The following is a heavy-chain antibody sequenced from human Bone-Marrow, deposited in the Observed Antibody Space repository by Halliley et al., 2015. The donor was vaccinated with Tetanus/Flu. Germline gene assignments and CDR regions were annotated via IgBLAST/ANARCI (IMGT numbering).Heavy chain of an antibody. V-gene: IGHV3-53*01. Sequence: SLRLSCAASGFTVGNNYMSWVRQAPGKGLEWVSVIYRGGLRYYADSVEGRFTISRDTSKNTVFLQMNSLRVEDTAVYYCARDLAPTYCGGDCYGAFDLWGRGTLVTVSS. CDR2: IYRGGLR. J-gene: IGHJ2*01. D-gene: IGHD2-21*02. CDR3: ARDLAPTYCGGDCYGAFDL. CDR1: GFTVGNNY.